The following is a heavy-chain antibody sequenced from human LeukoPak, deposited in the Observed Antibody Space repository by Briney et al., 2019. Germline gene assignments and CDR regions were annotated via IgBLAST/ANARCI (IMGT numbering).Heavy chain of an antibody. CDR1: GGTFSSYG. V-gene: IGHV1-69*05. J-gene: IGHJ1*01. Sequence: SVKLSCKAAGGTFSSYGISWVRQAHAPGMEWMGRIIPIFGTANYAQKFQGRVTITTDESTSTAYMELSSLRSEDTAVYYCARDGGRHRDSSGYYYLYWGQGTLVTVSS. D-gene: IGHD3-22*01. CDR3: ARDGGRHRDSSGYYYLY. CDR2: IIPIFGTA.